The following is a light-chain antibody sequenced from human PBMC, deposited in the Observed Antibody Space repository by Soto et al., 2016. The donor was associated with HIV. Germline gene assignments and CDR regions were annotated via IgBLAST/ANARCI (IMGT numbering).Light chain of an antibody. Sequence: DIQMTQSPSTLSASVGDRVTITCRASQSINSWLAWYQQKAGKAPKLLIYKASSLESGVPSRFSGSGSGTEFTLTISSLQPDDFATYYCQQYDDYPYTFGLGDQAGDQT. CDR2: KAS. CDR1: QSINSW. J-gene: IGKJ2*01. V-gene: IGKV1-5*03. CDR3: QQYDDYPYT.